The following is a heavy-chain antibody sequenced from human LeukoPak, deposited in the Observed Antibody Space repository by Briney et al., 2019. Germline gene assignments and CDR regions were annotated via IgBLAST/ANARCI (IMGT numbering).Heavy chain of an antibody. V-gene: IGHV1-69*04. Sequence: GIANYAQKFQGRVTITADKSTSTAYMELSSLRSEDTAVYCCAREGYRSSTSCYTYYYGMDVWGQGTTVTVSS. CDR2: GIA. J-gene: IGHJ6*02. D-gene: IGHD2-2*02. CDR3: AREGYRSSTSCYTYYYGMDV.